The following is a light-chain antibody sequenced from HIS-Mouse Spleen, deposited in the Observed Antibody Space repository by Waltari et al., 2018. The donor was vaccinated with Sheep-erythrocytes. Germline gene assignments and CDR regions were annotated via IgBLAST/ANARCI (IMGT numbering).Light chain of an antibody. Sequence: QSALTQPASVSGSPGQSITISCTGTSSDVGSYNLVSWYQQHPGKAPKPMIYEGSKRPSGVSNSVSGSKSGNTASLTIAGLQAEDEADYYCCSYAGSSTFHVVFGGGTKLTVL. V-gene: IGLV2-23*03. CDR3: CSYAGSSTFHVV. CDR2: EGS. J-gene: IGLJ2*01. CDR1: SSDVGSYNL.